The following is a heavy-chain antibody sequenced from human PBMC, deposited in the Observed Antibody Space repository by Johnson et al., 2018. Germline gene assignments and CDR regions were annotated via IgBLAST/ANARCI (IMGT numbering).Heavy chain of an antibody. Sequence: VQLVQSGGGLVQPGGSLRLSCVASGFTFSSCAMTWVRQAPGKGLEWLSSISESGSSTYYAGSVKGRFIISRDNSKNTLYLQMNSLRAEDTALYYGAKRSGHNSRGYYQSGVDVWGQGTTVTVAS. CDR3: AKRSGHNSRGYYQSGVDV. J-gene: IGHJ6*02. V-gene: IGHV3-23*04. D-gene: IGHD1-14*01. CDR1: GFTFSSCA. CDR2: ISESGSST.